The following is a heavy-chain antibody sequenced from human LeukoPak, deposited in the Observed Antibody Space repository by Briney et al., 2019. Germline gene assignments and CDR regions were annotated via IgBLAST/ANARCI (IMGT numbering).Heavy chain of an antibody. Sequence: SETLSLTCAVYGGSFSGYYWSWIRQPPGKGLEWIGEINHSGSTDYNPSLKSRVTISVDTSKNQLSLKLSSVTAADTAVYYCARSLIGYCSGGSCHFDYWGQGTLVTVSS. J-gene: IGHJ4*02. CDR1: GGSFSGYY. CDR2: INHSGST. D-gene: IGHD2-15*01. CDR3: ARSLIGYCSGGSCHFDY. V-gene: IGHV4-34*01.